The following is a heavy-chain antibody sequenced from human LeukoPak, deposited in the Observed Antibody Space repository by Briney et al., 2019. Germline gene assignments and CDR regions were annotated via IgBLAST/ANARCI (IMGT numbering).Heavy chain of an antibody. D-gene: IGHD2-15*01. CDR1: GGSINNYY. CDR2: IYTTGST. J-gene: IGHJ4*02. Sequence: SETLSLTCTVSGGSINNYYWSWIRQPAGKGLEWIGRIYTTGSTNYNPSLKSRITMSVDTSKNQFSLKLSSVTAADTAVYYCAKSGLNRFDYWGQGTLVTVSS. CDR3: AKSGLNRFDY. V-gene: IGHV4-4*07.